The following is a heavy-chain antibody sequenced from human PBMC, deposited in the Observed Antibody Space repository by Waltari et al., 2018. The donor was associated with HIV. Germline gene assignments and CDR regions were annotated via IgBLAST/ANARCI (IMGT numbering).Heavy chain of an antibody. CDR1: GLNYRHAW. CDR2: IKSKTDGGTT. CDR3: TTDDMNN. D-gene: IGHD2-15*01. Sequence: EIQLVKSGGGSVKPGGSLRLSCAAYGLNYRHAWMRWVRQAPGKGLEWVGRIKSKTDGGTTDDAAPLKGRFTISRDDSKNTLYLQMNSLKTEDTAVYYCTTDDMNNWGQGTLVTVSS. J-gene: IGHJ4*02. V-gene: IGHV3-15*01.